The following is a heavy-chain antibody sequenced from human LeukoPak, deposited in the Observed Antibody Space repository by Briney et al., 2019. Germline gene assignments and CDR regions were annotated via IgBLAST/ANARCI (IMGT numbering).Heavy chain of an antibody. CDR2: INSDGSST. D-gene: IGHD2-15*01. CDR1: GFIFRNFW. J-gene: IGHJ2*01. V-gene: IGHV3-74*01. CDR3: ARRYCSGGSCYSGWHFDL. Sequence: GGSLRLSCAASGFIFRNFWMHWVRQAPGKGLVWVSRINSDGSSTDYADSVKGRFTISRDNAKNTLYLQMNSLRAEDTAVYYCARRYCSGGSCYSGWHFDLWGRGTLVTISS.